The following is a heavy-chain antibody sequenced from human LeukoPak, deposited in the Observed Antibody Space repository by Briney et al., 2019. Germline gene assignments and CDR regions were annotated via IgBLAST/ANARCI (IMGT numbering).Heavy chain of an antibody. CDR2: IYTSGST. Sequence: SETLSLTCTVSGGSISSYYWSWIRQPAGKGLEWIGRIYTSGSTNYNPSLKSRITMSVDTSKNQFSLKLSSVTAADTAVYYRARDSSGSYNYNWFDLWGQGTLVTVSS. CDR3: ARDSSGSYNYNWFDL. CDR1: GGSISSYY. D-gene: IGHD3-10*01. J-gene: IGHJ5*02. V-gene: IGHV4-4*07.